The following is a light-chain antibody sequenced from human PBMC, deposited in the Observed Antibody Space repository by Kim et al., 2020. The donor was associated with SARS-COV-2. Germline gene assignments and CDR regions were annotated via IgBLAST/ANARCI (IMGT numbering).Light chain of an antibody. Sequence: GEGHDPPRRASKSVRSNLAWYQQNPGQAPRLHIYYASTGASGIPARFRGRVPGTEFTVTISSLRSEDFAVYYCQKYDNWYPLTFGQGTKVDSK. J-gene: IGKJ1*01. CDR3: QKYDNWYPLT. CDR1: KSVRSN. V-gene: IGKV3-15*01. CDR2: YAS.